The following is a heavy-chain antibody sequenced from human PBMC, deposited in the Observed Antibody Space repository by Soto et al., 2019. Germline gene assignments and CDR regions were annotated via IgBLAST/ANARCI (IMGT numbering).Heavy chain of an antibody. J-gene: IGHJ4*02. CDR2: ISGYNGDT. D-gene: IGHD1-26*01. CDR3: ARWGANIRTSALDY. CDR1: GYSFISYD. V-gene: IGHV1-18*04. Sequence: QVQLVQAGAEVKNPGASVTVSCKASGYSFISYDICWVRQAPGQGLEWMGWISGYNGDTKYAKKFQGRVTMTTDTSTRTAYMELRSLTSDDTAVYYCARWGANIRTSALDYVGQGPLVTVSS.